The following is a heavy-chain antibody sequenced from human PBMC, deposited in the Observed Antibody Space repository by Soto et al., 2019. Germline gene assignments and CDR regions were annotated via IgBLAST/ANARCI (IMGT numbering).Heavy chain of an antibody. J-gene: IGHJ6*02. CDR1: GFTFSTYS. V-gene: IGHV3-21*01. CDR2: ISSGSSYI. D-gene: IGHD4-17*01. Sequence: GGSLRLSCAASGFTFSTYSMNWVRQAPGKGLEWVSSISSGSSYIHYPDSLKGRFTISRDNAKNSLYLQMNSLRAEDTAVYYCARDLTGDYVSDYYAMDVWGQGTTVTVSS. CDR3: ARDLTGDYVSDYYAMDV.